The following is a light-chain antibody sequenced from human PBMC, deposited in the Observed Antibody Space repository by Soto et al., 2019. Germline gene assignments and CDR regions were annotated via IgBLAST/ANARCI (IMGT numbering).Light chain of an antibody. Sequence: QSALTQPPSVSGAPGQRVTISCTGSSSNIGAGYDVHWYQQLPGTAPKLLIYGNSNRPSGVPDRFSGSKSGTSASLAIPGLEAEDEADYYCQSYDSSSVVFGGGTQLTVL. J-gene: IGLJ2*01. CDR1: SSNIGAGYD. V-gene: IGLV1-40*01. CDR2: GNS. CDR3: QSYDSSSVV.